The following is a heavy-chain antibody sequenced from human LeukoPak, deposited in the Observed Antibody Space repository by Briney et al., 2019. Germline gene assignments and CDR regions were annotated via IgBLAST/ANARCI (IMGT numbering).Heavy chain of an antibody. CDR1: GGSISSYN. Sequence: KTSETLSLTCTVSGGSISSYNWSWIRQPPGKGLEWIGYIYYSGGTNYNPSLKSRVTISVDTSKNQFSLKLSSVTAADTAVYYCASASGSSWYYFDYWGQGTLVTVSS. D-gene: IGHD6-13*01. J-gene: IGHJ4*02. CDR2: IYYSGGT. CDR3: ASASGSSWYYFDY. V-gene: IGHV4-59*01.